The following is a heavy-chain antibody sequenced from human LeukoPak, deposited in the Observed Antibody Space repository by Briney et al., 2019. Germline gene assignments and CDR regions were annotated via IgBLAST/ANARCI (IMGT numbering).Heavy chain of an antibody. CDR1: GLTLSPYW. CDR3: VRVRDYYGSGSYPWFDP. J-gene: IGHJ5*02. D-gene: IGHD3-10*01. V-gene: IGHV3-74*01. Sequence: PGGSLRLSCAASGLTLSPYWMHWVRQAPGKGLVWVSHISTDGTATTYADSVKGRFTISRDNAKSTLYLQMNSLRAEDTAVYYCVRVRDYYGSGSYPWFDPWGQGTLVTVSS. CDR2: ISTDGTAT.